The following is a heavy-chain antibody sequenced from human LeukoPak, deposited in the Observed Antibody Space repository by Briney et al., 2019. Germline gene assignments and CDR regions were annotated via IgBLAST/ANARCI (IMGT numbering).Heavy chain of an antibody. CDR3: AGEGYGSGSYYGY. D-gene: IGHD3-10*01. J-gene: IGHJ4*02. CDR1: GYTFTGYY. V-gene: IGHV1-2*02. CDR2: INPNSGGT. Sequence: VASVKVSCKASGYTFTGYYMHWVRQAPGQGLEWMGWINPNSGGTNYAQKFQGRVTMTRDTSISTAYMELSRLRSDDTAVYYCAGEGYGSGSYYGYWGQGTLVTVSS.